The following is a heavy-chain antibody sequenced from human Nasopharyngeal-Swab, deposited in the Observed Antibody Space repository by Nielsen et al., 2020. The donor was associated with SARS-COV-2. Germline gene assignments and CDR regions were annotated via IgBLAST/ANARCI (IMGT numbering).Heavy chain of an antibody. J-gene: IGHJ6*03. CDR2: IYTSGST. CDR3: ARGITTLYYYYMDV. V-gene: IGHV4-61*02. D-gene: IGHD3-10*01. Sequence: WIRQPPGKGLEWIGRIYTSGSTNYNPPLKSRVTISVDTSKNQFSLKLSSVTAADTAVYYCARGITTLYYYYMDVWGKGTTVTVSS.